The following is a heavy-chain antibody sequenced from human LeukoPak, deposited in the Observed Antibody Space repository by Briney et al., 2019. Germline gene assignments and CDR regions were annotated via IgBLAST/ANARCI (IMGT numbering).Heavy chain of an antibody. J-gene: IGHJ4*02. D-gene: IGHD1-26*01. CDR1: ALTFSASW. Sequence: GHSLRLSRVPSALTFSASWITSVRPPPGNGLEWVANIKQDGSNKKYVDSVKGRFTISRDNAKNSLYLQMDSLRDEDTAVYYCARGGGDYWGQGTLVTVTS. CDR2: IKQDGSNK. CDR3: ARGGGDY. V-gene: IGHV3-7*01.